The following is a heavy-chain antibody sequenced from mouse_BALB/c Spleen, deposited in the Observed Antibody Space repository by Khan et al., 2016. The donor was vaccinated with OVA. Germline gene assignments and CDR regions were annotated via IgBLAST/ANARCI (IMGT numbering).Heavy chain of an antibody. D-gene: IGHD1-1*01. V-gene: IGHV1-20*01. J-gene: IGHJ2*01. CDR1: GYSFTGYF. CDR3: ARTYGSDFDN. CDR2: INPHIGET. Sequence: EVQLQESGPELVKPGASVKISCKASGYSFTGYFMNWVMQSHGKSLEWIGRINPHIGETFYNQKFKGKATLTVDESSSTAHMELRSLTSEDAAVYCCARTYGSDFDNWGQGTTLTVSS.